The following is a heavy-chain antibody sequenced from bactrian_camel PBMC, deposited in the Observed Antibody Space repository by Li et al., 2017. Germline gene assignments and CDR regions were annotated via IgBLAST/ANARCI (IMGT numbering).Heavy chain of an antibody. J-gene: IGHJ4*01. Sequence: HVQLVESGGGSVQAGDALKLSCAASGVTFDDAAMGWYRQGPGNECELVASIHEDDSTAYADSVKGRFTISQDNNKNTVYLQMNDLRPEDTAMYYCAADGIALSPLLYNHWGQGTQVTVS. D-gene: IGHD2*01. CDR2: IHEDDST. V-gene: IGHV3S56*01. CDR3: AADGIALSPLLYNH. CDR1: GVTFDDAA.